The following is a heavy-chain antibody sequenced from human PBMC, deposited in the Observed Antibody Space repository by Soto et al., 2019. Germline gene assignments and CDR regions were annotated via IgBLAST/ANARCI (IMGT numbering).Heavy chain of an antibody. V-gene: IGHV3-74*01. CDR2: INTDGSIT. CDR3: ARDTDGLHY. CDR1: GLIICNYK. Sequence: GRPLRLSCAASGLIICNYKMHWVRQAPGKGLVWVSRINTDGSITDYADSVKGRFTVSRDNPKNTLYLQMNSLRAEDTAVYYCARDTDGLHYWGQGTLVTVSS. J-gene: IGHJ4*02.